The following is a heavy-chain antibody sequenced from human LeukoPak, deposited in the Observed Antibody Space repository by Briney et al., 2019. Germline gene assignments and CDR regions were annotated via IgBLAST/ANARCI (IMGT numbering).Heavy chain of an antibody. CDR3: ARYRGANGYYFDY. D-gene: IGHD3-10*01. J-gene: IGHJ4*02. CDR2: INHSGST. V-gene: IGHV4-34*01. Sequence: SETLSLTCAVYGGSFSGYYWSWIRQPPGKGLEWIGEINHSGSTNYNPSLKSRVTISVDTSKNQFSLKLSSVTAADTAVYYCARYRGANGYYFDYWGQGTLVTVSS. CDR1: GGSFSGYY.